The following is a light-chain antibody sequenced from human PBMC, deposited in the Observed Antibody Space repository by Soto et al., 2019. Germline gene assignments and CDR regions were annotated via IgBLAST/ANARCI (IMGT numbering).Light chain of an antibody. CDR1: QSVSSS. J-gene: IGKJ1*01. V-gene: IGKV3-15*01. CDR3: LHYNNGPR. CDR2: GAS. Sequence: EIVMTQSPATLSVSPGERATLSCRASQSVSSSLAWYQQKPGQAPRLLIYGASRRATGVPARFSGSGSGTEFTLTISSLQSEDFAVYYCLHYNNGPRFGQGTKVDNK.